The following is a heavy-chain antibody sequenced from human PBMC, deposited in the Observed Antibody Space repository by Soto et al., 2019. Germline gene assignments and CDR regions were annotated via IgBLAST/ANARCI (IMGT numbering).Heavy chain of an antibody. D-gene: IGHD3-10*01. J-gene: IGHJ6*02. CDR2: ISYDGSNK. CDR3: AKDRGHYYYYYGMDV. Sequence: QVQLVESGGGVVQPGRSLRLSCAASGFTFSSYGMHWVRQAPGKGLEWVAVISYDGSNKYYADSVKGRFTISRDNSKKTLYLQMNSLRAEDTAVYYCAKDRGHYYYYYGMDVWGQGTTVTVSS. V-gene: IGHV3-30*18. CDR1: GFTFSSYG.